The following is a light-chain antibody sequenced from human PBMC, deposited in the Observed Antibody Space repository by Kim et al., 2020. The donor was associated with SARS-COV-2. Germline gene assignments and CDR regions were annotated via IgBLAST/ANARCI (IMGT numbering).Light chain of an antibody. CDR3: QTWDTGIHV. V-gene: IGLV4-69*01. CDR2: LNSDGSH. J-gene: IGLJ3*02. Sequence: QLVLTQSPSASASLGASVKLTCTLSSGHSRNAIAWHQQQPERGPRYLMKLNSDGSHTKGDGIPDRFSGSSSGAERYLTISSLQSEDEADYYCQTWDTGIHVSGGAPHLTVL. CDR1: SGHSRNA.